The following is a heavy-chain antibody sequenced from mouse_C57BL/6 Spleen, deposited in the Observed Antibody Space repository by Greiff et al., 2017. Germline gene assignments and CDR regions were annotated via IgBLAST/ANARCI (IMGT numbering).Heavy chain of an antibody. CDR1: GFTFSSYA. CDR2: ISDGGSYT. V-gene: IGHV5-4*01. Sequence: EVQGVESGGGLVKPGGSLKLSCAASGFTFSSYAMSWVRQTPEKRLEWVATISDGGSYTYYPDNVKGRFTISRDNAKNNLYLQMSHLKSEDTAMYYCARAGSSFPWFAYWGQGTLVTVSA. CDR3: ARAGSSFPWFAY. J-gene: IGHJ3*01. D-gene: IGHD1-1*01.